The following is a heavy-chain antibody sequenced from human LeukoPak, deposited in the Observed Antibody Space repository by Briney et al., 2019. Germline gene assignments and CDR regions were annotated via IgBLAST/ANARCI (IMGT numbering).Heavy chain of an antibody. CDR1: GFTFSSYE. D-gene: IGHD3-10*01. V-gene: IGHV3-48*03. Sequence: PGGSLRLSCAASGFTFSSYEMNWVRQAPGKGLEWVSYISSSGSTIYYADSVKGRFTISRDNAKNSLYLQMNSLRAEDTAVYYCARRRYGSGDIDYWGRGTLVTVSS. CDR3: ARRRYGSGDIDY. CDR2: ISSSGSTI. J-gene: IGHJ4*02.